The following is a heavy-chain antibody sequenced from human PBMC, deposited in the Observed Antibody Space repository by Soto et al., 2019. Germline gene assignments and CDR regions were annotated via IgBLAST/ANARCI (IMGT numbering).Heavy chain of an antibody. CDR2: ISSSSSYT. CDR1: GFTFSDYY. Sequence: QVQLVESGGGLVKPGGSLRLSCAASGFTFSDYYMSWIRQAPGKGLEWVSYISSSSSYTNYADSVKGRFTISRDNAKNSLHLQMNSQRAEDTAVYYCARAEYSSSWDTYYYYGMDVWGQGTTVTVSS. J-gene: IGHJ6*02. V-gene: IGHV3-11*06. D-gene: IGHD6-13*01. CDR3: ARAEYSSSWDTYYYYGMDV.